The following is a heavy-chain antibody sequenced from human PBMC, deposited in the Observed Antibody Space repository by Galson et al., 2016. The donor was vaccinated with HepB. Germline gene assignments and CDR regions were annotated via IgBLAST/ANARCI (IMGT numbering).Heavy chain of an antibody. CDR2: IYSGGDT. D-gene: IGHD3-22*01. CDR1: GFTVSSKY. CDR3: AKDDDAIGYNPFDY. J-gene: IGHJ4*02. Sequence: SLRLSCAVSGFTVSSKYMSWARQAPGKGLQWVSIIYSGGDTYSADSVKGRFTVSRDNSKNTLYLQMNSLRVEDTAVYYCAKDDDAIGYNPFDYWGQGTLVTGSS. V-gene: IGHV3-53*01.